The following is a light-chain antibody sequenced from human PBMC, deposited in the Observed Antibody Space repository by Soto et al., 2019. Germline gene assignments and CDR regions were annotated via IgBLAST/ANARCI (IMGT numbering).Light chain of an antibody. CDR1: QSVNSN. CDR3: QQYNNWPRT. Sequence: EIVITQSPATLSLSPGERGTLSCRASQSVNSNLAWYQQKAAQAPRLLIYGTSTRATGIPARFSGSGSGTDFTLTISSLQFEDFAVYYCQQYNNWPRTFGQGTKVDIK. CDR2: GTS. V-gene: IGKV3-15*01. J-gene: IGKJ1*01.